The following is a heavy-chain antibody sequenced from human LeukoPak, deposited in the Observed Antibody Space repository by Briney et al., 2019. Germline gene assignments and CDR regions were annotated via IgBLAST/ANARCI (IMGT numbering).Heavy chain of an antibody. CDR1: GYTFTGYY. Sequence: ASVKVSCKASGYTFTGYYMHWVRQAPGQGLEWMGWMNPNSGNTGYAQKFQGRVTMTRNTSISTAYMELSSLRSEDTAVYYCARVVTGDAFDIWGQGTMVTVSS. V-gene: IGHV1-8*02. J-gene: IGHJ3*02. CDR3: ARVVTGDAFDI. CDR2: MNPNSGNT. D-gene: IGHD5-18*01.